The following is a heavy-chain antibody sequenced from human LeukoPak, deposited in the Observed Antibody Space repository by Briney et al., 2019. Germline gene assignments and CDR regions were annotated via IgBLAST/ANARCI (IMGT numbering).Heavy chain of an antibody. D-gene: IGHD1-26*01. CDR2: TNHSGST. Sequence: SETLSLTCAVYGGSFSGYYWSWIRQPPGKGLEWIGETNHSGSTNYNPSLKSRVTMSVDTSKNQFSLKLSSVTAADTAVYYCARGQSIVGATGDYWGQGTLVTVSS. CDR1: GGSFSGYY. CDR3: ARGQSIVGATGDY. J-gene: IGHJ4*02. V-gene: IGHV4-34*01.